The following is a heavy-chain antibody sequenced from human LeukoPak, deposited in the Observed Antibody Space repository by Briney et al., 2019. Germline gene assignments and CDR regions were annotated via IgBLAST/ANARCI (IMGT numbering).Heavy chain of an antibody. J-gene: IGHJ4*02. CDR1: GGSISSGGYY. V-gene: IGHV4-30-2*01. Sequence: PSQTLSLTCTVSGGSISSGGYYWSWIRQPPGKGLEWIGYIYHSGSTYYNPSLKSRVTISVDRSKNQFSLKLSSVTAADTAVYYCHHQTVYSSSWPNIDYWGQGTLVTVSS. D-gene: IGHD6-13*01. CDR2: IYHSGST. CDR3: HHQTVYSSSWPNIDY.